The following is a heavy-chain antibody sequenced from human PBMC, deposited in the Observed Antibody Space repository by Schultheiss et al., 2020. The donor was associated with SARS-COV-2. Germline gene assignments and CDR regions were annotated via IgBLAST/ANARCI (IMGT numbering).Heavy chain of an antibody. CDR3: ARDALAAAGTMDV. CDR1: GGSISSYY. V-gene: IGHV4-4*07. Sequence: SQTLSLTCTVSGGSISSYYWSWIRQPAGKGLEWIGRIYTSGSTNYNPSLKSRVTISVDTSKNQFSLKLSSVTAADTAVYYCARDALAAAGTMDVWGKGTTVTVSS. CDR2: IYTSGST. D-gene: IGHD6-13*01. J-gene: IGHJ6*03.